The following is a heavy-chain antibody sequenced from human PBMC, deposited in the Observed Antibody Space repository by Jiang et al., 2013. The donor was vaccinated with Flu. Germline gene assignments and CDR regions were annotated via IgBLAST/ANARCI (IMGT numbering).Heavy chain of an antibody. J-gene: IGHJ4*02. CDR3: ARVIFYYDTNGFEASYFDN. Sequence: GAEVKKPGSSVKVSCRVSGGTFNTYTFTWVRQAPGHGLEWMVRISPFLDVTTYAHNFQDRVTITADKSTSTVNMELTSLRSEDTAIYYCARVIFYYDTNGFEASYFDNWGQGTLVTVSS. V-gene: IGHV1-69*02. CDR1: GGTFNTYT. D-gene: IGHD3-22*01. CDR2: ISPFLDVT.